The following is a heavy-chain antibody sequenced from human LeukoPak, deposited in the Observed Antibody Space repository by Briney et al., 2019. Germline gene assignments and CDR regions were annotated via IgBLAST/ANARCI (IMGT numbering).Heavy chain of an antibody. D-gene: IGHD4-17*01. CDR2: ISPMLAIA. V-gene: IGHV1-69*04. CDR3: AREYGNLTMVTYFDF. J-gene: IGHJ4*02. Sequence: GCSVRVSCKASGGTFSSSPITWVRQAPGQGLEWMGRISPMLAIANYAQTVQGRVTITADKSTTTAYMELVSLRSEDTAVYYCAREYGNLTMVTYFDFWGQGTLVTVSS. CDR1: GGTFSSSP.